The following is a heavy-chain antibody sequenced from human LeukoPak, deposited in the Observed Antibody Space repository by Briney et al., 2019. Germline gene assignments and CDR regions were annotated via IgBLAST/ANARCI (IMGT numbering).Heavy chain of an antibody. CDR3: ARDQGTILPDY. Sequence: ASVKVSCKASGYTFTSYAMHWVRQAPGQRLEWMGWMNAGNGNTKYSQKFQGRVTITRDTSASTAYMELSSLRSEDTAVYYCARDQGTILPDYWGQGTLVTVSS. CDR1: GYTFTSYA. D-gene: IGHD3-3*01. V-gene: IGHV1-3*01. J-gene: IGHJ4*02. CDR2: MNAGNGNT.